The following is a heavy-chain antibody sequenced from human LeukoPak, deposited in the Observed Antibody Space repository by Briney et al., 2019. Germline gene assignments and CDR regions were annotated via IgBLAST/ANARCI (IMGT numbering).Heavy chain of an antibody. CDR1: GFTFSSYA. V-gene: IGHV3-23*01. Sequence: GGSLRLSCAASGFTFSSYAMSWVRQAPGKGLEWVSAISGSGGSTYYADSVKGRFTISRDNSKNTLYLQMNSLRAEDTAVYYCAKVPNYYDSSGSGYWGQGTLVTVSS. D-gene: IGHD3-22*01. J-gene: IGHJ4*02. CDR3: AKVPNYYDSSGSGY. CDR2: ISGSGGST.